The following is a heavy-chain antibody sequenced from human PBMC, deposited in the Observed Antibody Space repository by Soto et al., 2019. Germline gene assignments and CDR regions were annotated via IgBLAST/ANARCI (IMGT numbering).Heavy chain of an antibody. D-gene: IGHD2-15*01. J-gene: IGHJ6*02. CDR2: VNPSSGGT. Sequence: ASVKVSCKASGFTDYYIHWVRQAPGQGLEWMGWVNPSSGGTNYAQKFQGRVAMTRDTFISTAYMELSSLKASDTAMYYCARHRVTKDRTTHYYYYYGMDVWGQGTTVTVSS. CDR3: ARHRVTKDRTTHYYYYYGMDV. CDR1: GFTDYY. V-gene: IGHV1-2*02.